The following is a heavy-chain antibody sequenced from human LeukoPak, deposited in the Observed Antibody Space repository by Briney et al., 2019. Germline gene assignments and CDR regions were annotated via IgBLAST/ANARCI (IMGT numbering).Heavy chain of an antibody. CDR1: GDSFNRFA. CDR3: ARGHTDSIHY. J-gene: IGHJ4*02. D-gene: IGHD5-18*01. CDR2: IMPTLGIT. Sequence: ASVKVSCKPSGDSFNRFAVNWVRQAPGQGLEWMGRIMPTLGITNYAKEFQARVTITADISPSAAYMELKNLTSLYTAVYYCARGHTDSIHYWGQGTQVTVSS. V-gene: IGHV1-69*04.